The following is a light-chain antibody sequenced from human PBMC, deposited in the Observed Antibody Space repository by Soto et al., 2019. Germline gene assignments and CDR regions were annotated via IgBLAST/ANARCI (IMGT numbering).Light chain of an antibody. CDR1: SSDVGAYTS. Sequence: QSALTQPASVSGSPGQSITISCTGTSSDVGAYTSVSWYRQHPGKAPKLMIYEVSNRPSGVSNRFSGSKSDNTASLTISGLQADDEAHYYCTSYTSDNRSYVFGTGTKLTVL. CDR2: EVS. J-gene: IGLJ1*01. V-gene: IGLV2-14*01. CDR3: TSYTSDNRSYV.